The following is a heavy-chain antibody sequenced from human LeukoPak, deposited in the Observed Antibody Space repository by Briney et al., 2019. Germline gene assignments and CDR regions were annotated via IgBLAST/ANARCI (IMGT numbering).Heavy chain of an antibody. CDR2: MNPNSGNT. CDR1: GYTFTGYY. J-gene: IGHJ5*02. D-gene: IGHD3-10*01. V-gene: IGHV1-8*02. Sequence: ASVKVSCKASGYTFTGYYMHWVRQAPGQGLEWMGWMNPNSGNTGYAQKFQGRVTMTRNTSISTAYMELSSLRSEDTAVYYCARAYYYGSGKFDPWGQGTLVTVSS. CDR3: ARAYYYGSGKFDP.